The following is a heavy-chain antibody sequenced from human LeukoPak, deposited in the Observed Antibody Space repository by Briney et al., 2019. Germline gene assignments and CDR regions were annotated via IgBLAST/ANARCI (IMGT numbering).Heavy chain of an antibody. Sequence: PGGSLRRSCAASGFTFSDYAMGWVRQAPGKGLEWVSAISGSAGSTYYADSAKGRFTISRDNSKNSLYLQMNSLRAEDTAVYYCAKLRDFYDSTGYSRFPYWGQGTLVTVSS. J-gene: IGHJ4*02. V-gene: IGHV3-23*01. CDR2: ISGSAGST. CDR1: GFTFSDYA. CDR3: AKLRDFYDSTGYSRFPY. D-gene: IGHD3-22*01.